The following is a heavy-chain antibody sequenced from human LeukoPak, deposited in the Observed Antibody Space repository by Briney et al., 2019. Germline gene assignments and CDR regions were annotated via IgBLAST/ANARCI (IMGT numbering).Heavy chain of an antibody. D-gene: IGHD3-3*01. J-gene: IGHJ4*02. CDR3: ARDMPNLSYYDFWSGFDY. Sequence: GGSLRLSCAASGFTFSSYGMHWVRQAPGKGLEWVAVISYDGSNKYYADSVKGRFTISRDNSKNTLYLQMNSLRAEDTAVYYCARDMPNLSYYDFWSGFDYWGQGTLVTVSS. CDR2: ISYDGSNK. V-gene: IGHV3-30*03. CDR1: GFTFSSYG.